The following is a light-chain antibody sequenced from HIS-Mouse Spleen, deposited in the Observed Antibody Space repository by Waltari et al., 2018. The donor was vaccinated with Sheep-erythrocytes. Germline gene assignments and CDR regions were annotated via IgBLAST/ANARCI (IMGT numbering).Light chain of an antibody. CDR3: CSYAGSYNHV. Sequence: QSALTQPRSVSGSPGQSVTISCTGTSSDVGGYNYVSWYQQHPAKAPKLMIYDVSKRPSGVPDRFSGSKSGTTASLTISGLQAEDEADYYCCSYAGSYNHVFATGTKVTVL. CDR2: DVS. J-gene: IGLJ1*01. CDR1: SSDVGGYNY. V-gene: IGLV2-11*01.